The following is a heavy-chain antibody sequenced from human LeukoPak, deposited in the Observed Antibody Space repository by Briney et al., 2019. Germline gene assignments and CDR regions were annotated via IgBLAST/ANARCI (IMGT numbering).Heavy chain of an antibody. CDR2: IIPIFGTA. D-gene: IGHD3-16*02. CDR1: GGTFSSYA. V-gene: IGHV1-69*13. Sequence: SVKVSCKASGGTFSSYAISWVRQAPGQGLEWMGGIIPIFGTANYAQKFQGRVTVTADESTSTAYMELSSLRSEDTAVYYCARGPRIMITFGGVIVQNWFDPWGQGTLVTVSS. J-gene: IGHJ5*02. CDR3: ARGPRIMITFGGVIVQNWFDP.